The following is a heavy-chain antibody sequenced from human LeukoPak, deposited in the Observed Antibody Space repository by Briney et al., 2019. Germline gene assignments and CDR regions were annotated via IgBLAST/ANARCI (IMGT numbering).Heavy chain of an antibody. V-gene: IGHV3-74*01. J-gene: IGHJ4*02. Sequence: GGSLRLSCAASGFTFRNSYMHWVRQAPGKGLVWVSRIDNDGSTTYADSVKGRFTTSRDNAKSTVFLQLNSLKAEDTAVYYCARDLNYNFDYWGQGTLVTVS. D-gene: IGHD1-7*01. CDR3: ARDLNYNFDY. CDR1: GFTFRNSY. CDR2: IDNDGST.